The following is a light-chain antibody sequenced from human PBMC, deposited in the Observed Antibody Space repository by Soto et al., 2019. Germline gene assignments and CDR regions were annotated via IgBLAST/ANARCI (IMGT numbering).Light chain of an antibody. CDR1: QSVSSTY. Sequence: EIVLTQSPGTLSLSPGERATLSCRASQSVSSTYLAWYQQKPGQAPRLLIYGASSRATGIPDRFSGSGSGTDFTLTISRVEPEAFAVYYCQQFGSSQYTFGQGTKLEIK. CDR2: GAS. J-gene: IGKJ2*01. CDR3: QQFGSSQYT. V-gene: IGKV3-20*01.